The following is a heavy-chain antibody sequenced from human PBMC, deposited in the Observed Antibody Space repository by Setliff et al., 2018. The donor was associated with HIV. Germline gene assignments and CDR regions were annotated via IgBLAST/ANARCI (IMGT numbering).Heavy chain of an antibody. Sequence: ASVKVSCKASGYTFTNYDINWVRQATGQGLEWMGWMNPNNGNTGYSQKFQGRVTMTRNTSTSTAYMEVSSLRSEDTAVYYCARGRNYDSSGYGDYYYYMDVWGKGTTVTVSS. D-gene: IGHD3-22*01. CDR2: MNPNNGNT. CDR1: GYTFTNYD. J-gene: IGHJ6*03. CDR3: ARGRNYDSSGYGDYYYYMDV. V-gene: IGHV1-8*01.